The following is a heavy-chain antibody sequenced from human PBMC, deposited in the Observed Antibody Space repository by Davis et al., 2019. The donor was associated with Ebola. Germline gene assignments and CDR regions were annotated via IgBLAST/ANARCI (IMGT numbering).Heavy chain of an antibody. Sequence: PGGSLRLSCAASGFMFSDYFMNWVRQAPGKGLEWVSYISGGSTTIYFADSVKGRFTVSRDNAKNTLYLQMDSLRAEDTAIYYCARDPAAYLVVVLAATPHFDYWGQGTLVTVSS. CDR2: ISGGSTTI. V-gene: IGHV3-11*01. D-gene: IGHD2-15*01. CDR1: GFMFSDYF. J-gene: IGHJ4*02. CDR3: ARDPAAYLVVVLAATPHFDY.